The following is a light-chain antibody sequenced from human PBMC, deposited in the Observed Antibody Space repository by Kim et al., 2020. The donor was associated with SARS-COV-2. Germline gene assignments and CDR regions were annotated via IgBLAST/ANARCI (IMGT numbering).Light chain of an antibody. J-gene: IGLJ3*02. V-gene: IGLV2-14*03. CDR3: NSYTGSSTL. CDR2: AVS. Sequence: QSALTQPASVSGSPGQSITISCTGTNSDVGGYKSVSWYQQHPGKAPKLMIYAVSKRPSGISNRFSGSHSGDTASLTISGLQAQDEADYYCNSYTGSSTLFGGGTQLTVL. CDR1: NSDVGGYKS.